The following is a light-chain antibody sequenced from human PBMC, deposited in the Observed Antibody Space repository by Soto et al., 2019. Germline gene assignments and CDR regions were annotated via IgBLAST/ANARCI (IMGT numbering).Light chain of an antibody. J-gene: IGKJ4*01. Sequence: EIVMTQSPATLSVSPGERATLSCRASQSLSSNLAWYQQKPGQAPRLLIYGASTRATGIPARFSGSGSGTEFTLTISSLQSEDFAVYYCQQYENRPLTFGGGTKVE. V-gene: IGKV3-15*01. CDR3: QQYENRPLT. CDR2: GAS. CDR1: QSLSSN.